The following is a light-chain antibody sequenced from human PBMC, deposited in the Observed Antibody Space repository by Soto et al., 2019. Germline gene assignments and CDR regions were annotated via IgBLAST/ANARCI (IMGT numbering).Light chain of an antibody. CDR3: QQYGSSPYT. CDR2: ATS. Sequence: EIVLTQSPGTLSLSAGERATLSCRASQSVSSIYLAWYQQKPGQAPRLLIYATSSRATGVPDRFSGSGSGTDFTLTISRLEPEDFAVYYWQQYGSSPYTFGPGTKLEI. V-gene: IGKV3-20*01. CDR1: QSVSSIY. J-gene: IGKJ2*01.